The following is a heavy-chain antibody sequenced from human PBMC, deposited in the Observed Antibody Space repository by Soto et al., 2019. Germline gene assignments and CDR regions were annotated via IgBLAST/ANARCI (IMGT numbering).Heavy chain of an antibody. V-gene: IGHV1-69*13. Sequence: PVKVSRKASGGTFRSYAISWGGQGPGKGVEWMGGIIPIFGTANYAQKFQGRVTITADESTSTAYMELSSLRSEDTAVYYCARASRLELRRGSSYYFDYWGQGTLVTVSS. CDR3: ARASRLELRRGSSYYFDY. CDR2: IIPIFGTA. J-gene: IGHJ4*02. CDR1: GGTFRSYA. D-gene: IGHD1-7*01.